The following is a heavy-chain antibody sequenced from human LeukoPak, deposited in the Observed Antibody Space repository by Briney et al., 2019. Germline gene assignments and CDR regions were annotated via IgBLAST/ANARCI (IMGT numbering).Heavy chain of an antibody. CDR1: GFTFSSYA. J-gene: IGHJ4*02. Sequence: GRSLRLSCAASGFTFSSYAMHWVRQAPGKGLEWVSAISGSGGDTYYADSVKGRFTISRDNSKNTVYLQMSGLRADDTAVYYCAKDHGRWGQGTVVTVSS. CDR3: AKDHGR. V-gene: IGHV3-23*01. CDR2: ISGSGGDT.